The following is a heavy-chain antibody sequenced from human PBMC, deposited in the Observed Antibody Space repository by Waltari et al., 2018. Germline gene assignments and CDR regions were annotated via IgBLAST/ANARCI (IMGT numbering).Heavy chain of an antibody. CDR3: VWGVVVVAADSLGAFDI. J-gene: IGHJ3*02. V-gene: IGHV1-69*13. Sequence: QVQLVQSGAEVKKPGSSVKVSCKASGGTFSSYAISWVRQAPGQGVEWMGGIIPCFGTANYAQKFQGRVTITPAESTSTAYLVLSSLRSEDTAVYYCVWGVVVVAADSLGAFDIWGQGTMVTVSS. CDR2: IIPCFGTA. D-gene: IGHD2-15*01. CDR1: GGTFSSYA.